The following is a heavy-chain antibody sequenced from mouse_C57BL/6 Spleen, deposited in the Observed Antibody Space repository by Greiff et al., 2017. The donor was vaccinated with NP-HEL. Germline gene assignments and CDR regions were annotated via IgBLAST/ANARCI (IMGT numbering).Heavy chain of an antibody. D-gene: IGHD2-4*01. CDR2: INPNNGGT. CDR1: GYTFTDYY. CDR3: ARLGLQGYFDV. V-gene: IGHV1-26*01. Sequence: EVQLQQSGPELVKPGASVKISCKASGYTFTDYYMNWVKQSHGKSLEWIGDINPNNGGTSYNQKFKGKATLTVDKSSSTAYMELRSLTSEDSAVYYCARLGLQGYFDVWGTGTTVTVSS. J-gene: IGHJ1*03.